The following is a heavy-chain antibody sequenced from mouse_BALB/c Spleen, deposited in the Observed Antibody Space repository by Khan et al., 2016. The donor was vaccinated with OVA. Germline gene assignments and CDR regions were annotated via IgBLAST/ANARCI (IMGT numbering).Heavy chain of an antibody. CDR3: ARRNYCGYTFAY. Sequence: QVQLQQSGAELARPGASVKLSCKASGYTFTDYYINWVKQRTGQGLEWIGEISPGSGDTYYNEKFKGKATLTADKSSTTAYMQLSSLTFEASAVYFCARRNYCGYTFAYWGQGTLVTVSA. CDR2: ISPGSGDT. D-gene: IGHD1-2*01. V-gene: IGHV1-77*01. CDR1: GYTFTDYY. J-gene: IGHJ3*01.